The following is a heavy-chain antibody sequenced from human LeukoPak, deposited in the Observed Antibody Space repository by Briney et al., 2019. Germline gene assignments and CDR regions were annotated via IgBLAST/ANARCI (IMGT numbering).Heavy chain of an antibody. Sequence: GGSLRLSCAASEFSVGSNYMTWVRQAPGKGLEWVSLIYSGGSTYYADSVKGRFTISRDNSKNTLYLQMNSLRAEDTAVYYCARDRINYGPGDYYMDVWGKGTTVTISS. CDR2: IYSGGST. V-gene: IGHV3-66*01. D-gene: IGHD3-10*01. CDR1: EFSVGSNY. J-gene: IGHJ6*03. CDR3: ARDRINYGPGDYYMDV.